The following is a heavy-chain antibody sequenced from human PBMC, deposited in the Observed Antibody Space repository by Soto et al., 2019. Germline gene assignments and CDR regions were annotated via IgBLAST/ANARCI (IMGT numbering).Heavy chain of an antibody. V-gene: IGHV4-34*01. CDR3: ALSPRLVDTMIVWFDY. Sequence: QVQLQQWGAGLLKPSETLSLTCAVYGGSFSGDYWSWIRQPPGKGLEWIGEINHSGSTNYNPSLKSRVTISVDTSKNQFSLKLSSVTAADTAVYYCALSPRLVDTMIVWFDYWGQGTLVTVSS. CDR1: GGSFSGDY. CDR2: INHSGST. D-gene: IGHD3-22*01. J-gene: IGHJ4*02.